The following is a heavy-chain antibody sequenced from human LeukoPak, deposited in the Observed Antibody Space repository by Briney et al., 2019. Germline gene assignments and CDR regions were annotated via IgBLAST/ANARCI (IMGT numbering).Heavy chain of an antibody. V-gene: IGHV4-39*07. Sequence: SETLSLTCSVSGGSISSTRYYWGWIRRPPGKGLEWIGEINHRGSTNYNPSLKSRVTISVYTSKNQFSLKLSSVTAADTAVYYCARGRRRLSGARINWFDPWGQGTLVTVSS. CDR3: ARGRRRLSGARINWFDP. CDR1: GGSISSTRYY. D-gene: IGHD3-10*01. CDR2: INHRGST. J-gene: IGHJ5*02.